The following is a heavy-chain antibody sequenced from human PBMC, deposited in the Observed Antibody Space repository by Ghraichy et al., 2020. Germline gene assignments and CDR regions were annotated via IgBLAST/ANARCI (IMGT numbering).Heavy chain of an antibody. V-gene: IGHV1-18*01. CDR3: ARGATYYYDSSGYYELGY. J-gene: IGHJ4*02. CDR2: ISAYNGNT. D-gene: IGHD3-22*01. CDR1: GYTFTSYG. Sequence: ASVKVSCKASGYTFTSYGISWVRQAPGQGLEWMGWISAYNGNTNYAQKLQGRVTMTTDTSTSTAYMELRSLRSDDTAVYYCARGATYYYDSSGYYELGYWGQGTLVTVSS.